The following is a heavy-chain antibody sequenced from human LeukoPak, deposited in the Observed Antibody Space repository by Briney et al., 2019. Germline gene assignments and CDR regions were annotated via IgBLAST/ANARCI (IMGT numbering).Heavy chain of an antibody. CDR2: INLFNGNT. D-gene: IGHD5-24*01. Sequence: ASVKLSCKASGYTFTNYAMHWVRLAHGQRLQWMGWINLFNGNTKYSQYFQGRLTITRDTSASTVYMELSSLRPGDMAVYYCARGRGTIGSNRDVYFYYYMDIWGNGTTVTVSS. CDR1: GYTFTNYA. J-gene: IGHJ6*03. V-gene: IGHV1-3*03. CDR3: ARGRGTIGSNRDVYFYYYMDI.